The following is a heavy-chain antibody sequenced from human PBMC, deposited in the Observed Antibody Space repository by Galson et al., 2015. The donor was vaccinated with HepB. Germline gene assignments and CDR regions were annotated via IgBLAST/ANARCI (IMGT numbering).Heavy chain of an antibody. Sequence: TLSPTCTVSGGSISSGDYRWSWIRQPPGKGLEWIGDIYYSGSTDYNPSLKSRVTISIDRSKNQFSVRLTSVTAADTAVYYCARVELAGSYYYYGMDVWGQGTTVTVS. D-gene: IGHD3-10*01. CDR1: GGSISSGDYR. CDR2: IYYSGST. CDR3: ARVELAGSYYYYGMDV. V-gene: IGHV4-30-4*01. J-gene: IGHJ6*02.